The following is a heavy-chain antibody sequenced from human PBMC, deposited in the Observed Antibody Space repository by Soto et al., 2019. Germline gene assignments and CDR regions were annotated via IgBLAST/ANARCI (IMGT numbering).Heavy chain of an antibody. CDR2: ISYDGSNK. CDR3: AKDRSDSYGYEDNWFDP. D-gene: IGHD5-18*01. CDR1: GFTFSSYG. J-gene: IGHJ5*02. V-gene: IGHV3-30*18. Sequence: QVQLVESGGGVVQPGRSLRLSCAASGFTFSSYGMHWVRQAPGKGLEWVAVISYDGSNKYYADSVKGRFTISRDNSKNTLYLQMNSLRAEDTAVYYCAKDRSDSYGYEDNWFDPWGQGTLVTVSS.